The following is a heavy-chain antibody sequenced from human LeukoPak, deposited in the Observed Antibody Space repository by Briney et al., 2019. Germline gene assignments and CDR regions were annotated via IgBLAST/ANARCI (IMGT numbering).Heavy chain of an antibody. CDR2: ISYDGSTK. Sequence: GGSLRLSCAASKFTFSNYGMQWVRQAPGKGLEWVAVISYDGSTKYYADSVKGRFTISRDNSRNTLYLQMNSLRTEDTAVYYCAKEYDSGGYGANSDYWGQGTLVTVSS. CDR1: KFTFSNYG. V-gene: IGHV3-30*18. D-gene: IGHD3-10*01. J-gene: IGHJ4*02. CDR3: AKEYDSGGYGANSDY.